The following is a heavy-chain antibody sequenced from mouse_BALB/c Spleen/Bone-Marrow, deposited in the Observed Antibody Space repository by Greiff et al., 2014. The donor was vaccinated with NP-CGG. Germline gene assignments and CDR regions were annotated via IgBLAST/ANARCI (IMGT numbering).Heavy chain of an antibody. J-gene: IGHJ3*01. CDR1: GFNIKDTY. CDR3: APYYYGSSSFAY. V-gene: IGHV14-3*02. Sequence: VQFQQSGAELVKPGASVKLSCTASGFNIKDTYMHWVKQRPEQGLEWIGRIDPANGNTKYDPKFQGKATITADTSSNTAYLQLSSLTSEDTAVYYCAPYYYGSSSFAYWGQGTLVTVSA. CDR2: IDPANGNT. D-gene: IGHD1-1*01.